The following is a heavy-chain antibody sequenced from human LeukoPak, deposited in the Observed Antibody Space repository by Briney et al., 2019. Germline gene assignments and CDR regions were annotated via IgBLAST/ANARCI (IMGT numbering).Heavy chain of an antibody. J-gene: IGHJ4*02. CDR2: ITSNGGTT. Sequence: GGSLRLSCAASGFHYAFAWMSWVRQAPGKGPESVSAITSNGGTTYYASSVKGRFTISRDNSKNTLYLQMGSLRTEDMAVYYCARENGGGSDYWGQGTLVTVSS. V-gene: IGHV3-64*01. CDR1: GFHYAFAW. D-gene: IGHD5-24*01. CDR3: ARENGGGSDY.